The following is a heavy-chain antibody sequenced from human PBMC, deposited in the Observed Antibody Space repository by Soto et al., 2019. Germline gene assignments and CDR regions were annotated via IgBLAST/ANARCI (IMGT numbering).Heavy chain of an antibody. CDR2: ISASGGST. Sequence: GGSLRLSCAASGFTFSSYAMSWVRQAPGKGLEWVSAISASGGSTYYADSVKGRFTISRDNSKNTLYLQMNSLRAEDPAVHYCAKDLFWPDSWGQGTLVTVSS. CDR1: GFTFSSYA. V-gene: IGHV3-23*01. J-gene: IGHJ5*01. D-gene: IGHD2-21*01. CDR3: AKDLFWPDS.